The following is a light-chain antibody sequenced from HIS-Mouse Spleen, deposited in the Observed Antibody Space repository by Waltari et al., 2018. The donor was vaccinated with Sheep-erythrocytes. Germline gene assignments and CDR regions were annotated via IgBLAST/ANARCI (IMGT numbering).Light chain of an antibody. V-gene: IGLV2-8*01. CDR1: SSAVGCYNY. Sequence: QSALTQPPSASGSPGQSVTISCTGTSSAVGCYNYVPWYQQHPGKAPKLMIYEVSKRPSGVPDRFSGSKSGNTASLTVSGLQAEDEADYYCSSYAGSNNYVFGTGTKVTVL. CDR2: EVS. J-gene: IGLJ1*01. CDR3: SSYAGSNNYV.